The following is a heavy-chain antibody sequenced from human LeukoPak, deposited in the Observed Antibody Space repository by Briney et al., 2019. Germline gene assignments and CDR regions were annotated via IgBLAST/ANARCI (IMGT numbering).Heavy chain of an antibody. CDR2: ISASGGTT. Sequence: GGSLRLSCAASGFTFSSYAMSWVRQAPGKGLEWVSAISASGGTTYCADSVKGRFTISRDNSKNTLNLQMNSLRAEDTAVYYCAKDQIRRYYDSSHWGQGTLVTVSS. V-gene: IGHV3-23*01. CDR3: AKDQIRRYYDSSH. D-gene: IGHD3-22*01. J-gene: IGHJ4*02. CDR1: GFTFSSYA.